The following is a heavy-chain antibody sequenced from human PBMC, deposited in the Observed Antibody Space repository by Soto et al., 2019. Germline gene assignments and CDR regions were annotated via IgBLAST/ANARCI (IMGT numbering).Heavy chain of an antibody. J-gene: IGHJ6*03. CDR1: GYTFTSYG. D-gene: IGHD1-26*01. CDR3: ARDSGSPIYYYYYMDV. V-gene: IGHV1-18*01. CDR2: ISAYNGNT. Sequence: ASVKVSCKASGYTFTSYGISWVRQAPGQGLEWMGWISAYNGNTNYAQKLQGRVTMTTDTSTSTAYMELRSLRSDDTVVYYCARDSGSPIYYYYYMDVWGKGTTVTVSS.